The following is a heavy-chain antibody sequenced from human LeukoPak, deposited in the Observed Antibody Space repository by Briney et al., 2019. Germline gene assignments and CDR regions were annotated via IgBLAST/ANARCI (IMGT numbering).Heavy chain of an antibody. CDR2: ISRTSSTI. Sequence: GGSLRLSCAASGFTFSSYNMNWVRQAPGKGLEWLSYISRTSSTIYYADSVKGRFTISRDNSKNTLYLQMNSLRAEDTAVYYCAKENEYYFDYWGQGTLVTVSS. CDR3: AKENEYYFDY. V-gene: IGHV3-48*01. D-gene: IGHD1-1*01. CDR1: GFTFSSYN. J-gene: IGHJ4*02.